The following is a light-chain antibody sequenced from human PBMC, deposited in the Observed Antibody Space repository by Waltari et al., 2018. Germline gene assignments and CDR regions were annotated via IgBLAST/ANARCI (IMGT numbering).Light chain of an antibody. CDR2: QDT. Sequence: SYELTQAPSVSVSPGQTASLTCSGDKLGNKYAYWYQQKPGQSPVLVSYQDTKRSSGIPDRFSGSNSGNPATLTSSGAQAMDVGDYSCQVWDSNTVVFGGGTKLTVL. J-gene: IGLJ2*01. CDR3: QVWDSNTVV. CDR1: KLGNKY. V-gene: IGLV3-1*01.